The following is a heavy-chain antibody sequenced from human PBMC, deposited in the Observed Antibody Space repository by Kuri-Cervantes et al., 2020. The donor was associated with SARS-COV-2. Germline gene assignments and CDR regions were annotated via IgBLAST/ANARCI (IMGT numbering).Heavy chain of an antibody. CDR2: ISRSGTFI. CDR3: ASAAAGGFDY. J-gene: IGHJ4*02. V-gene: IGHV3-21*01. Sequence: GESLKISCVASGFLVSSHSMNWVCQSPGKGLEWIFSISRSGTFIYYAESVKGRFTISRDNARNSLYLQMNSLRAEDTAVYYCASAAAGGFDYWGQGTLVTVSS. D-gene: IGHD6-13*01. CDR1: GFLVSSHS.